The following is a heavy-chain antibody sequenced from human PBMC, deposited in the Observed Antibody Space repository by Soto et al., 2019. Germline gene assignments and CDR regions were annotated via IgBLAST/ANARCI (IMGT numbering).Heavy chain of an antibody. Sequence: GGCLRLSCAASGFTFSSYAMSWVRQAPGKGLEWVSAISGSGGSTYYADSVKGRFTISRDNSKNTLYLQMNSLRAEDTAVYYCAKAPSTGYYLNWFDPWGQGTLVTVSS. V-gene: IGHV3-23*01. CDR3: AKAPSTGYYLNWFDP. CDR2: ISGSGGST. CDR1: GFTFSSYA. D-gene: IGHD3-10*01. J-gene: IGHJ5*02.